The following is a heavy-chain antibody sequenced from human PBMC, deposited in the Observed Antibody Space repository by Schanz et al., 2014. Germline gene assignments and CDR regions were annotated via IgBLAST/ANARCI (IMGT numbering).Heavy chain of an antibody. D-gene: IGHD3-9*01. Sequence: QVQLVQSAAEVKKPGASVKVSCKASGYSFITYGLNWVRQAPGQGPEWMGWISAFDDKTDYAQNFQGRLIMTTDTSTTTVYMELRGLRSDDTAVYYCARETTIITGGAFDVWGQGTMVTVSS. V-gene: IGHV1-18*01. CDR1: GYSFITYG. CDR3: ARETTIITGGAFDV. CDR2: ISAFDDKT. J-gene: IGHJ3*01.